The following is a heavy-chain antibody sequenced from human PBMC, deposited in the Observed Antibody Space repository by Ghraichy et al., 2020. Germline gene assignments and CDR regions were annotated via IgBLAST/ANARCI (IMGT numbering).Heavy chain of an antibody. CDR2: IYYSGST. CDR3: ARLAYYYGSGSYYSDYYYYYGMDV. Sequence: ETLSLTCTVSGGSISSSSYYWAWIRQPPGKGLEWIGSIYYSGSTYYNPSLKSRVTISVDTSKNQFSLKLSSVTAADTAVYYCARLAYYYGSGSYYSDYYYYYGMDVWGQGTTVTVSS. CDR1: GGSISSSSYY. D-gene: IGHD3-10*01. J-gene: IGHJ6*02. V-gene: IGHV4-39*01.